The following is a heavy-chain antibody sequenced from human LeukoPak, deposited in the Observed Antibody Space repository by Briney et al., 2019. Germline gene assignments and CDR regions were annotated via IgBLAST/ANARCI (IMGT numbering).Heavy chain of an antibody. CDR1: GFTFSRYG. CDR2: IRYDGINK. CDR3: AKEGDYYGSGSYRDGFDI. Sequence: GGSLRLSCAASGFTFSRYGMHWVRQAPGKGLEWVAFIRYDGINKYYADSVKGRFTISRDSFKNTLYLQMNSLRPEDTAVYYCAKEGDYYGSGSYRDGFDIWGQGTRATVSS. J-gene: IGHJ3*02. D-gene: IGHD3-10*01. V-gene: IGHV3-30*02.